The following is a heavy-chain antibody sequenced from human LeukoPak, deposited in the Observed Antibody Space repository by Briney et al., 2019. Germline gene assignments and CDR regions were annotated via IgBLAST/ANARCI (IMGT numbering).Heavy chain of an antibody. CDR1: GASINSDTYY. Sequence: ALETLSLTCTVSGASINSDTYYWGWIRQPPGKGLEWIGTHSHSGSAYYTPSLRSRITMSLDTSENQLSLKLYSVTAADTAIYYCARYQTGTMFAVWGQGTLVTISS. CDR2: HSHSGSA. D-gene: IGHD1/OR15-1a*01. V-gene: IGHV4-39*07. J-gene: IGHJ4*02. CDR3: ARYQTGTMFAV.